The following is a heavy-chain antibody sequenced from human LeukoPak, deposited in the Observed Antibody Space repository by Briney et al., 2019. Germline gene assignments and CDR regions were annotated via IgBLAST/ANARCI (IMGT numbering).Heavy chain of an antibody. Sequence: PSETLSLTCAVYGGSFSGYYWSWIRQPPGKGLEWIGEINHSGSTYYNPSLKSRVTISVDTSKNQFSLKLSSVTAADTAVYYCARDTGIYNWFDPWGQGTLVTVSS. CDR2: INHSGST. D-gene: IGHD6-13*01. J-gene: IGHJ5*02. CDR3: ARDTGIYNWFDP. V-gene: IGHV4-34*01. CDR1: GGSFSGYY.